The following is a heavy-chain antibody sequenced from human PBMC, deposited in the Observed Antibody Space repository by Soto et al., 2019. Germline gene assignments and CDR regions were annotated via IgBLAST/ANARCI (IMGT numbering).Heavy chain of an antibody. CDR2: IVVGSGNT. CDR3: AEITMVRGVKGPYYGMDV. V-gene: IGHV1-58*02. Sequence: ASVKVSCKASGFTFTSSAMQWLRQARGQRLEWIGWIVVGSGNTNYAQKFQERVTITRDMSTSTAYMELSSLRSEDTAVYYCAEITMVRGVKGPYYGMDVWGQGTTVTVSS. J-gene: IGHJ6*02. CDR1: GFTFTSSA. D-gene: IGHD3-10*01.